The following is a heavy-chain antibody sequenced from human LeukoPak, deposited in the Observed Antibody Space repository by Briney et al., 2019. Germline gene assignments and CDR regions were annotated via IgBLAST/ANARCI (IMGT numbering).Heavy chain of an antibody. CDR3: ARDDYGDYFFDF. J-gene: IGHJ4*02. CDR1: RFTFSTYW. D-gene: IGHD4-17*01. Sequence: GGSLRLSCAASRFTFSTYWMTWVRQAPGKGLEWIANIKPDGSEKYYVDSVKGRFTISRDNAKNSLYLQLNRLRAEDTAMYYCARDDYGDYFFDFWGQGTLVTVSS. V-gene: IGHV3-7*01. CDR2: IKPDGSEK.